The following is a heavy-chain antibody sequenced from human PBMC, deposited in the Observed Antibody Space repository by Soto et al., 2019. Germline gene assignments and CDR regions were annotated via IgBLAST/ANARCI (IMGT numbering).Heavy chain of an antibody. J-gene: IGHJ1*01. Sequence: EVQLVESGGGLLKPGGSLRLTCAASGFTFSDAWLNWVRQAPGQGLEWVGRIKSQTGGGTADYAAPVKGRFTISRDDSKNTLYLQMNSLKTEDTAVYYCTTHTSYSGGWYGYFQRWGQGTLLTVSS. CDR2: IKSQTGGGTA. CDR3: TTHTSYSGGWYGYFQR. D-gene: IGHD6-19*01. CDR1: GFTFSDAW. V-gene: IGHV3-15*07.